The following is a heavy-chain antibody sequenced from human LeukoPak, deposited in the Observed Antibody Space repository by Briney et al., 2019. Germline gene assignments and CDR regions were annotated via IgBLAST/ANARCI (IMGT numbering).Heavy chain of an antibody. CDR3: ARHHLRDGYTNFDY. V-gene: IGHV1-69*02. Sequence: SVKVSCKXSGGTFSSNTISWVRQAPGQGLEWMGRIIPILGIANYAQKFQGRVTITADKSTSTAYMELSSLRSEDTAVYYCARHHLRDGYTNFDYWGQGTLVTVSS. D-gene: IGHD5-24*01. CDR1: GGTFSSNT. CDR2: IIPILGIA. J-gene: IGHJ4*02.